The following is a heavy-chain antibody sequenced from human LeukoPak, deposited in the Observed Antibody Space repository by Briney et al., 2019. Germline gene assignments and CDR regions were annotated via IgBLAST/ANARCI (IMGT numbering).Heavy chain of an antibody. CDR2: IKQDGSEK. J-gene: IGHJ4*02. CDR3: ARGSEYYYDSSGYYHY. D-gene: IGHD3-22*01. CDR1: GFTFSSYW. Sequence: GGSLRLSCAASGFTFSSYWMSWVRRAPGKGLEWVANIKQDGSEKYYVDSVKGRFTISRDNAKNSLYLQMNSLRAEDTAVYYCARGSEYYYDSSGYYHYWGQGTLVTVSS. V-gene: IGHV3-7*01.